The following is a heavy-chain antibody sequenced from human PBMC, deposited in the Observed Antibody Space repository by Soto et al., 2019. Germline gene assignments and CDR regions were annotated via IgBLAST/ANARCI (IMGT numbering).Heavy chain of an antibody. CDR1: SGPFSTYY. J-gene: IGHJ4*02. V-gene: IGHV4-4*07. CDR3: AGGAAADFFDY. D-gene: IGHD6-13*01. Sequence: SETLSLTCTVSSGPFSTYYWSWIRQPAGKGLEWIGRIYSSGSTLYNPSLKSRVTMSVDTSKNQFSLKLSSVTAADTAVYLCAGGAAADFFDYWGQGTLVTVSS. CDR2: IYSSGST.